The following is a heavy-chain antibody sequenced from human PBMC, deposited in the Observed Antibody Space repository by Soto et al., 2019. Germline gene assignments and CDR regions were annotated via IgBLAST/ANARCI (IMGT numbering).Heavy chain of an antibody. J-gene: IGHJ3*02. Sequence: NPAETLSLTCTVSGGAIISYYCSLIRHAPGKGLEWIGYIYYSGSTNYNPSLKSRVTISVDTSKNQFSLKLSSVTAADTAVYYCATSLGYCSGGSCYSGVYAFDIWGQGTMVTVSS. V-gene: IGHV4-59*01. CDR3: ATSLGYCSGGSCYSGVYAFDI. CDR2: IYYSGST. CDR1: GGAIISYY. D-gene: IGHD2-15*01.